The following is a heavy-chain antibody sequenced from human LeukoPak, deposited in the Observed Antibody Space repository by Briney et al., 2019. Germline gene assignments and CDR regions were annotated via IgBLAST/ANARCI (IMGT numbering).Heavy chain of an antibody. J-gene: IGHJ3*02. CDR3: ARDTVEYSSSPDVFDI. D-gene: IGHD6-6*01. CDR1: GGSISSGGYY. CDR2: IYYSGST. V-gene: IGHV4-31*03. Sequence: SETLSLTCTVPGGSISSGGYYWSWIRQHPGKGLEWIGYIYYSGSTYYNPSLKSRVTISVDTSKNQFSLKLSSVTAADTAVYYCARDTVEYSSSPDVFDIWGQGTMVTVSS.